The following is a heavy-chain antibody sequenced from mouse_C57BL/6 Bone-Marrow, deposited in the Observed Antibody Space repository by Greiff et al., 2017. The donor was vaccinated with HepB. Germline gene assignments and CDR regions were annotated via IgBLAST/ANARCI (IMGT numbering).Heavy chain of an antibody. CDR1: GFSLTSYG. V-gene: IGHV2-2*01. J-gene: IGHJ3*01. CDR3: ARNFCPDYYGSSSFAY. D-gene: IGHD1-1*01. Sequence: VQLQQSGPGLVQPSQSLSITCTVSGFSLTSYGVHWVRQSPGKGLEWLGVIWSGGSTDYNAAFIYRLSISKDNSKRQVFFNMNSLQADDTAIYYCARNFCPDYYGSSSFAYWGQGTLVTVSA. CDR2: IWSGGST.